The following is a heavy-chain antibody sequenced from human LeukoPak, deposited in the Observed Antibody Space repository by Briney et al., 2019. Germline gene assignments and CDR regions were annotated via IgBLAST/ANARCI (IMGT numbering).Heavy chain of an antibody. D-gene: IGHD2-2*01. CDR1: GFPFRNFW. CDR3: AKGNSGVVVPARSGFDP. V-gene: IGHV3-7*03. Sequence: GGSLRLSCAASGFPFRNFWMSWVRQAPGKGLEVVANTKQDGSGKYYVDSVEGRFTVSRDNAKNSLFLQMNSLRAEDTAVYYCAKGNSGVVVPARSGFDPWGQGTLVTVSS. J-gene: IGHJ5*02. CDR2: TKQDGSGK.